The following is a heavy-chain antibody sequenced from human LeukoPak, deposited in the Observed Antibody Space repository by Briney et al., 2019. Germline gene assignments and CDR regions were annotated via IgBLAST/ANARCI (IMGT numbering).Heavy chain of an antibody. CDR2: ISYDGSNK. D-gene: IGHD5-18*01. J-gene: IGHJ4*02. Sequence: GGSLRLSCAASGFTFSSYAMHWVRQAPGKGLEGVAVISYDGSNKYYADSVKGRFTISRDNSKNTLYLQMNSLRAEDTAVYYCARAPVLWSLYYFDYCGQGTLVTVSS. CDR3: ARAPVLWSLYYFDY. CDR1: GFTFSSYA. V-gene: IGHV3-30*04.